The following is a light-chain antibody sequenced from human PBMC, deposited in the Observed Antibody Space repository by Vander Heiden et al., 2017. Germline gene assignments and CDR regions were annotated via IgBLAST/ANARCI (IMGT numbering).Light chain of an antibody. CDR3: QAWDSSSVV. V-gene: IGLV3-1*01. Sequence: SSELTLLPPVYVSPGQPASITCSGGKLGDKYACLYLQKPGQCLVLVIYQDSKRPSGITERFSGSNSGTTATLTICGTQAMDEADCYCQAWDSSSVVFGGGTKLTVL. CDR1: KLGDKY. CDR2: QDS. J-gene: IGLJ3*02.